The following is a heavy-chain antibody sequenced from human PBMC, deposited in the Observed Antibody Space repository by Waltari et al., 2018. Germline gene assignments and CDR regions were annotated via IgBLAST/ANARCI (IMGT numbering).Heavy chain of an antibody. V-gene: IGHV1-69*13. Sequence: QVQLVQSGAEVKKPGSSVKVSCKASGGTFSSYAISWVRQAPGQGLEWMGRIIPSFGTANYAQKFQGRVTITADKSTSTAYMELSSLRSEDTAVYYCGFGADGGRFLEWPLDYWGQGTLVTVSS. D-gene: IGHD3-3*01. CDR2: IIPSFGTA. CDR3: GFGADGGRFLEWPLDY. CDR1: GGTFSSYA. J-gene: IGHJ4*02.